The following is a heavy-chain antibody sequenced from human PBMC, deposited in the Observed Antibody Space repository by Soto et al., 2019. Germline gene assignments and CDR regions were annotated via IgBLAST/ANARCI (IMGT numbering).Heavy chain of an antibody. CDR2: IIPIFGTA. CDR3: ARVFTSPAIDSSSWYWFDY. J-gene: IGHJ4*02. D-gene: IGHD6-13*01. Sequence: SVKVSCKASGGTFSSYAISWVRQAPGQGLEWMGGIIPIFGTANYAQKFQGRVTITADESTSTAYMELSSLRSEDTAVYYCARVFTSPAIDSSSWYWFDYWGQGTLVTVSS. V-gene: IGHV1-69*13. CDR1: GGTFSSYA.